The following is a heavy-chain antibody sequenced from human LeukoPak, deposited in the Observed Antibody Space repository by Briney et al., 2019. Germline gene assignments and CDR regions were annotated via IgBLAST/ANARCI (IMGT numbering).Heavy chain of an antibody. CDR1: GFTSTNYA. Sequence: GSLRLSCAASGFTSTNYAMNWVRQAPGKGLEWVSVLIGSSGSTDYADSVKGRFTISRDNSKNTVFLQMNSLRAEDTAIYYCAKGAYDYIEIGYFDSWGQGTLVTVSS. V-gene: IGHV3-23*01. J-gene: IGHJ4*02. CDR3: AKGAYDYIEIGYFDS. CDR2: LIGSSGST. D-gene: IGHD5-12*01.